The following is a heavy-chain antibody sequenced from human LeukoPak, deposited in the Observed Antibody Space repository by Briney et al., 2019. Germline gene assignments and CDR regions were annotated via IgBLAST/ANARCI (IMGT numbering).Heavy chain of an antibody. J-gene: IGHJ4*02. CDR1: GGSISSSSYY. V-gene: IGHV4-39*07. D-gene: IGHD3-22*01. CDR2: IYYSGST. Sequence: PSETLSLTCTVSGGSISSSSYYWGWIRQPPGKGLEWIGSIYYSGSTYYNPSLKSRVTISVDTSKNQFSLKLSSMTAADTAVYYCARENYYDSKGLDYWGQGTLVTVSS. CDR3: ARENYYDSKGLDY.